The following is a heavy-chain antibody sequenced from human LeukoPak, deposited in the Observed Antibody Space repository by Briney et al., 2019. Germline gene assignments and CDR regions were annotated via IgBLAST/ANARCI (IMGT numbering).Heavy chain of an antibody. Sequence: SETLSLTCTVSGGSISSGGSYWSWIRQHPGKGLEWIGCIYYGGTTYYNPSLRSRVAMSVDTSKNQFSLKLNSVTAADTAVYYCARRATTYYFDYWGQGTLVTVSS. CDR1: GGSISSGGSY. D-gene: IGHD1-26*01. V-gene: IGHV4-31*03. CDR3: ARRATTYYFDY. J-gene: IGHJ4*02. CDR2: IYYGGTT.